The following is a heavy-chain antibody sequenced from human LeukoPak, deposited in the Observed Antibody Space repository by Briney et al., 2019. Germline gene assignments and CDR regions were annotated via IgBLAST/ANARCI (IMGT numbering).Heavy chain of an antibody. D-gene: IGHD6-13*01. J-gene: IGHJ4*02. CDR2: VSVSGGST. CDR3: TTVLTIAAADY. CDR1: GFTFSNYA. Sequence: GGYLRLSCAASGFTFSNYAMSWVRQAPGKGLEWVSGVSVSGGSTYYADSVKGRFTISRDNSKNTLYLQMNSLKTEDTAVYYCTTVLTIAAADYWGQGTLVTVSS. V-gene: IGHV3-23*01.